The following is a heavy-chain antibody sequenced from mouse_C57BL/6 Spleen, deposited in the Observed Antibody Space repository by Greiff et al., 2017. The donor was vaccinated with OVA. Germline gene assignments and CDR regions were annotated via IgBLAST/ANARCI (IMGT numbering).Heavy chain of an antibody. J-gene: IGHJ2*01. V-gene: IGHV1-81*01. D-gene: IGHD6-1*01. CDR2: IYPSSGNT. CDR1: GYTFTSYG. Sequence: VQLQQSGAELARPGASVKLSCKASGYTFTSYGISWVKQRTGQGLEWIGEIYPSSGNTYYNEKFKGKATLTADKSSSTAYMELRSLTSEYSAVYFCARNPSYVDFDDWGKGTTLSFSS. CDR3: ARNPSYVDFDD.